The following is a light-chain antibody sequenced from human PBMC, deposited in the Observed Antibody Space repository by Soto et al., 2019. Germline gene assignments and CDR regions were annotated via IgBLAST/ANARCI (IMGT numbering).Light chain of an antibody. Sequence: EIVLTQSPGTLSLSPGEGATLSCRASQSVSSSYLAWYQQKPGQAPRLLIYSTSNRATGIPDRFSGSGSGTDFTLTISGLEPEDFAVYYCQQYGSSQTFGQGTKV. CDR2: STS. CDR1: QSVSSSY. V-gene: IGKV3-20*01. J-gene: IGKJ1*01. CDR3: QQYGSSQT.